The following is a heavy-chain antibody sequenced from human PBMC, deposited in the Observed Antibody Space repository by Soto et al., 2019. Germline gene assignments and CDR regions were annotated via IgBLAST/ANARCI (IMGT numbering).Heavy chain of an antibody. CDR1: GGTFSNYA. J-gene: IGHJ4*02. V-gene: IGHV1-69*01. Sequence: QVQLVQSGAEVKKPGSSVKVSCKASGGTFSNYAISWVRQAPGQGLEWMGGIIPIFGTANYAQKFQGRVTITADESTRTTCRELGSLISDDTAVYYCASVGTLYDSRCYYSLYCGQGTPVTVSS. D-gene: IGHD3-22*01. CDR2: IIPIFGTA. CDR3: ASVGTLYDSRCYYSLY.